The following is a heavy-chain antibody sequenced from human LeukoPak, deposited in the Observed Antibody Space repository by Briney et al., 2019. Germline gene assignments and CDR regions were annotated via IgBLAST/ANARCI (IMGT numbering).Heavy chain of an antibody. CDR1: GFTFGSYA. J-gene: IGHJ4*02. D-gene: IGHD4-17*01. CDR3: ARDRDYPRDRFDY. CDR2: ISDSGIP. V-gene: IGHV3-23*01. Sequence: GGSLRLSCAASGFTFGSYAMSWVRQAPGKGLEWVSTISDSGIPWYADSVTGRSTISRDNSKNTVYLQMQSLRAEDTAVYFCARDRDYPRDRFDYWGQGTLVTVSS.